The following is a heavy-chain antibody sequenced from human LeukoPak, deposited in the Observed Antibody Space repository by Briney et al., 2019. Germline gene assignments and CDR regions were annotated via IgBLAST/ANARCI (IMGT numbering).Heavy chain of an antibody. D-gene: IGHD5-24*01. CDR2: VYGGGNT. J-gene: IGHJ4*02. Sequence: PGESLRLSCAASGFTVANDRMSWVRQAPGKGLEWVSTVYGGGNTAYADSVKGRFTISRDTSKNTLLLQMNSLRAEDTALYFCVRERFGAIVENWGQGALVIVSS. CDR3: VRERFGAIVEN. V-gene: IGHV3-53*01. CDR1: GFTVANDR.